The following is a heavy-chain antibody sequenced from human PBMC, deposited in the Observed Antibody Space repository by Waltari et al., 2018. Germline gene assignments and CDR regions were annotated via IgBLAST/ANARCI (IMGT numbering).Heavy chain of an antibody. CDR3: ARGPVMVKGGWFDP. Sequence: QVQLVQSGAEVKKPGASVKVSCKASGYTFTGYYMHWVRNAPGQGLEWMGRINPKSGGTNYAQKLKGRVTMTRDTSISTAYMELSRLRADDTAVYYCARGPVMVKGGWFDPWGQGTLVTVSS. D-gene: IGHD2-21*01. CDR1: GYTFTGYY. V-gene: IGHV1-2*02. CDR2: INPKSGGT. J-gene: IGHJ5*02.